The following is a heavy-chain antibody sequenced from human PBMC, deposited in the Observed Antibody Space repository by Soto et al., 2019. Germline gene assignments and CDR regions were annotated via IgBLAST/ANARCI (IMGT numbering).Heavy chain of an antibody. J-gene: IGHJ6*02. V-gene: IGHV4-31*03. CDR3: ARDRGHWGSRYYGMDV. CDR2: IYYSGST. CDR1: AGSISSGGCY. Sequence: SETLSLTCTVSAGSISSGGCYWSWIRQHPGKGLEWIGYIYYSGSTYYNPSLKSRVTISVDTSKNQFSLKLSSVTAADTAVYYCARDRGHWGSRYYGMDVWGQGTTVTVSS. D-gene: IGHD7-27*01.